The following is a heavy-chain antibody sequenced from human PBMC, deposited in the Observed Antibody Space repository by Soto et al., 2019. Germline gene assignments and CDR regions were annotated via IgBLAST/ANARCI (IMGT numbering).Heavy chain of an antibody. CDR3: ARDKGWPHPSFDY. Sequence: SETLSLTCTVSGGSISSGGYYWSWIRQHPGKGLEWIGYIYYSGSTYYNPSLKSRVTISVDTSKNQFSLKLSSVTAADTAVYYCARDKGWPHPSFDYWGQGTLVTVSS. CDR2: IYYSGST. V-gene: IGHV4-31*02. CDR1: GGSISSGGYY. D-gene: IGHD6-19*01. J-gene: IGHJ4*02.